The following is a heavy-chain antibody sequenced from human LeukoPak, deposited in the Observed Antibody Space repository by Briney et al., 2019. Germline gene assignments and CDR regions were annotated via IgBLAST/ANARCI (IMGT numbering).Heavy chain of an antibody. J-gene: IGHJ4*02. D-gene: IGHD5-12*01. Sequence: GAPVRASCKASGYTFTNYAMHWVRQAPGQRLEWMGWINAGNGNTKYSQEFQGRVTITRDTSASTAYMELGSLRSEDMAVYYCARVRIPQRGYDGFDYWGQGTLVTVSS. CDR3: ARVRIPQRGYDGFDY. V-gene: IGHV1-3*03. CDR2: INAGNGNT. CDR1: GYTFTNYA.